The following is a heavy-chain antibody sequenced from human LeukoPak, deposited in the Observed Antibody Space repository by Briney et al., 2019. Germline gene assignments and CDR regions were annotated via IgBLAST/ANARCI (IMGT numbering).Heavy chain of an antibody. J-gene: IGHJ5*02. V-gene: IGHV1-18*01. CDR3: ARGFAMIVAGWENWFDP. CDR2: ISAYNGNT. Sequence: ASVKVSCKASGYTFTSYGISWVRQAPGQGLVWMGWISAYNGNTNYAQKLQGRVTMTTDTSTSTACMELSSLRSEDTAVYYCARGFAMIVAGWENWFDPWGQGTLVTVSS. D-gene: IGHD3-22*01. CDR1: GYTFTSYG.